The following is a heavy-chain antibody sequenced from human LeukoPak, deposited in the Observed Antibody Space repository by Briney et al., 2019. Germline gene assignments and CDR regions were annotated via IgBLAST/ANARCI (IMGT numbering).Heavy chain of an antibody. CDR2: ISAYNGNT. J-gene: IGHJ4*02. Sequence: ASVKVSCKASGYTFTSYDINWVRQATGQGLEWMGWISAYNGNTNYAQKLQGRVTMTTDTSTSTAYMELRSLRSDDTAVYYCARVSGYEYDFDYWGQGTLVTVSS. CDR3: ARVSGYEYDFDY. D-gene: IGHD5-12*01. CDR1: GYTFTSYD. V-gene: IGHV1-18*01.